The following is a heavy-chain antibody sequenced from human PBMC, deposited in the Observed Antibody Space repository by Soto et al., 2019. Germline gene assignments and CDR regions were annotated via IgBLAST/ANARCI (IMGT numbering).Heavy chain of an antibody. D-gene: IGHD6-6*01. Sequence: PSETLSITSTVSGCSIIICYWLWIRQPPGKGLEWIGYIYYSGSTNYNPSLKSRVTISVDTSKNQFSLKLSSVTAADTAVYYCARDRSSSSGFWYYYYGMDVWGQGTTVTVSS. J-gene: IGHJ6*02. CDR2: IYYSGST. CDR3: ARDRSSSSGFWYYYYGMDV. CDR1: GCSIIICY. V-gene: IGHV4-59*01.